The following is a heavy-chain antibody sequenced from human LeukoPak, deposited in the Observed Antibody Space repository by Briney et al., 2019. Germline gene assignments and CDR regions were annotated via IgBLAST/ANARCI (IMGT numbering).Heavy chain of an antibody. CDR1: GFTISNYA. CDR3: ARALGGITMVRGVFDGFDI. V-gene: IGHV3-64*01. J-gene: IGHJ3*02. D-gene: IGHD3-10*01. Sequence: GGSLRLSCAASGFTISNYAMHWVRQAPGKGLEYVSAISSNGGSTYYANSVKGRFTISRDNSKNTLYLQMGSLRPEDMAVYYCARALGGITMVRGVFDGFDIWGQGTMVTVSS. CDR2: ISSNGGST.